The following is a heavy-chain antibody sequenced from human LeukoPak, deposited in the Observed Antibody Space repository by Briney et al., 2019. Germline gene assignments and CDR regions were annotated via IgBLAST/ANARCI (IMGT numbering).Heavy chain of an antibody. V-gene: IGHV3-23*01. Sequence: GGSLRLSCAATGFTFSSYAMSWVRQAPGKGLEWVSAISGSGGSTYYADSVKGRFTISRDNSKNTLYLQMNSLRAEDTAVYYCAKDQRPLFWSGYQGGSDYWGQGTLVTVSS. CDR2: ISGSGGST. CDR3: AKDQRPLFWSGYQGGSDY. CDR1: GFTFSSYA. D-gene: IGHD3-3*01. J-gene: IGHJ4*02.